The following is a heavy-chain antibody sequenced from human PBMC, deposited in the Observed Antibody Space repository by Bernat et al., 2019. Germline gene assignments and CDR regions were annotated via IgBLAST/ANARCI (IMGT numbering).Heavy chain of an antibody. J-gene: IGHJ4*02. D-gene: IGHD3-10*01. CDR3: ARDRGIRGVFDS. V-gene: IGHV4-31*03. CDR1: GGSITRGGYY. Sequence: QVQLQESGPGLVKPSQTLSLTCTVSGGSITRGGYYWSWIRHHPAKGLEWIGYIDDSESTYYNPSLESRVDIPVDTSKTQLSLRLTSLTAADTALYYCARDRGIRGVFDSWGQGTLVIVSS. CDR2: IDDSEST.